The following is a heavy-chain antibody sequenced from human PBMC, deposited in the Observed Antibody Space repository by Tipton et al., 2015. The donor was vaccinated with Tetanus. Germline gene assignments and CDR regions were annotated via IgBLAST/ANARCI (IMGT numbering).Heavy chain of an antibody. D-gene: IGHD3-16*02. V-gene: IGHV3-33*01. CDR3: ARGKVVWGSYRDYYFDY. CDR1: GFTFSSYG. Sequence: SLRLSCAASGFTFSSYGMHWVRQAPGKGLEWVAVIWYDGSNKYYADSVKGRFTISRDNSKNTLYLQMNSLRAEDTAVYYCARGKVVWGSYRDYYFDYWGQGTLVTVSS. J-gene: IGHJ4*02. CDR2: IWYDGSNK.